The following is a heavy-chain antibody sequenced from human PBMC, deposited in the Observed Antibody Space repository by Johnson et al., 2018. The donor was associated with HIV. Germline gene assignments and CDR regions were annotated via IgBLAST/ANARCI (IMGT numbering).Heavy chain of an antibody. J-gene: IGHJ3*02. Sequence: QVQLVESGGGVVQPGRSLRLSCAASGFTFNSYGMHWVRQAPGKGLEWVAVIWYDGSNKYYADSVKGRFTISRDNSKNTLSLQMISLRAEDTAMYYCAKARSLLDYGGFDAFDIWGQGTLVIVSS. V-gene: IGHV3-33*06. CDR3: AKARSLLDYGGFDAFDI. D-gene: IGHD4-23*01. CDR1: GFTFNSYG. CDR2: IWYDGSNK.